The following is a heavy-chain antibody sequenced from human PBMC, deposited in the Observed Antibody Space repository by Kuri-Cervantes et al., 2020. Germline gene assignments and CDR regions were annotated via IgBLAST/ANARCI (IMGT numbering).Heavy chain of an antibody. V-gene: IGHV1-46*01. D-gene: IGHD6-19*01. CDR1: GYTFTNYA. J-gene: IGHJ3*02. Sequence: ASVKVSCKASGYTFTNYAIHWVRQAPGQGPEWMGIINPSGGSTSYAQKFQGRVTMTRDTSTSTVYMELSSLRSEDTAVYYCATSLAVAGYDAFDIWGQGTMVTVSS. CDR3: ATSLAVAGYDAFDI. CDR2: INPSGGST.